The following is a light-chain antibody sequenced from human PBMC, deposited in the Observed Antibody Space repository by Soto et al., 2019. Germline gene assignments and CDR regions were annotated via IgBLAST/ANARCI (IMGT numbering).Light chain of an antibody. CDR1: SSNIGADYD. V-gene: IGLV1-40*01. CDR3: QTYDRSMSGYV. CDR2: ANT. Sequence: QSLLTQPPSVSGAPGQTITISCTGSSSNIGADYDVHWYQQLPGIAPKLVIYANTNRPSGVPDRFSGSRSGTSASLAITGLQADDEADYYCQTYDRSMSGYVFGTGTKVTVL. J-gene: IGLJ1*01.